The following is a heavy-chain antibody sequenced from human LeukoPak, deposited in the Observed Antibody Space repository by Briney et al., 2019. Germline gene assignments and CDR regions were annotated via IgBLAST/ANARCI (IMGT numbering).Heavy chain of an antibody. CDR3: ARAYYYDSSPEDY. V-gene: IGHV1-2*02. Sequence: ASVKVSCKASGYTFTGYYMHWVRQAPGQGLEWMGWINPNSGGTNYAQKFQGRVTMTRDTSISTAYMELSRLRSDDTPVYYCARAYYYDSSPEDYWGQGTLVTVSS. CDR1: GYTFTGYY. D-gene: IGHD3-22*01. J-gene: IGHJ4*02. CDR2: INPNSGGT.